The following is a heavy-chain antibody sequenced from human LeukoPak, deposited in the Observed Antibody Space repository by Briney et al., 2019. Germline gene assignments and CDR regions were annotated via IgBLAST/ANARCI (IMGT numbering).Heavy chain of an antibody. CDR2: IYYSGST. V-gene: IGHV4-61*05. D-gene: IGHD3-10*01. CDR3: ARRVRGAARWFDP. CDR1: GGSISSGSYF. Sequence: SETLSLTCTVYGGSISSGSYFWGWIRQPPGKGLEWIGYIYYSGSTNYNPSLKSRVTISVDTSKNQFSLKLSSVTAADTAVYYCARRVRGAARWFDPWGQGTLVTVSS. J-gene: IGHJ5*02.